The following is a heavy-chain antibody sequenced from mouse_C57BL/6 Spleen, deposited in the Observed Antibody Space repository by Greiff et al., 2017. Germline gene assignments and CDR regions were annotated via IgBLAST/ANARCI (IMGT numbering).Heavy chain of an antibody. CDR3: ARSDSYYYYGSSNY. Sequence: VKLQQPGAELVKPGASVKLSCKASGYTFTSYWMHWVKQRPGQGLEWIGMIHPNSGSTNYNEKFKSKATLTVDKSSSTAYMQLSSLTSEDSAVYYCARSDSYYYYGSSNYWGQGTSVTVSS. D-gene: IGHD1-1*01. V-gene: IGHV1-64*01. CDR2: IHPNSGST. J-gene: IGHJ4*01. CDR1: GYTFTSYW.